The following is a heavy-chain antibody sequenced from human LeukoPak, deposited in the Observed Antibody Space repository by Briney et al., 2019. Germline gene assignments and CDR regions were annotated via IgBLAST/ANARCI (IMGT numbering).Heavy chain of an antibody. J-gene: IGHJ6*02. CDR2: ISYDGSNK. Sequence: GSLRLSCAASGFTFSNYAMHWVREAPGKGGERGAVISYDGSNKYYADSGKGGFTISRENSKKTLYLQRRGLRAEHTAVYYCAKRGGYSHYYYYGMHVWGQATTVTVPS. V-gene: IGHV3-30-3*01. CDR1: GFTFSNYA. D-gene: IGHD5-24*01. CDR3: AKRGGYSHYYYYGMHV.